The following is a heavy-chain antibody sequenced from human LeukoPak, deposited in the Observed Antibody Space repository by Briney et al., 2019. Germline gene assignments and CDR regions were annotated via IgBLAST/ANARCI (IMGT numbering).Heavy chain of an antibody. D-gene: IGHD3-22*01. Sequence: SETLSLTCTVSGGSISSYYWSWIRQPPGKGLEWIGYIYYSGSTNYNPSLKSRVTISVDTSKNQFSLKLSSVTAADTAVYYCARERVYYYNLDYWGQGTLVTVSS. CDR3: ARERVYYYNLDY. CDR2: IYYSGST. J-gene: IGHJ4*02. CDR1: GGSISSYY. V-gene: IGHV4-59*01.